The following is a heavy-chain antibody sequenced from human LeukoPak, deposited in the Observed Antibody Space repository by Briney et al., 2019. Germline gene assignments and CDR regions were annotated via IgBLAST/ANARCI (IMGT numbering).Heavy chain of an antibody. J-gene: IGHJ4*02. Sequence: PGGSLRLSCAASGVTFSSYSMNSVREAPGKGLEWGSSISSSSSYIYYADSVKGRFTISRDNAKNSLYLQMKSLRAQDRTVYYWARDCFGYKFDYWGQRTLVTV. V-gene: IGHV3-21*01. D-gene: IGHD1-1*01. CDR2: ISSSSSYI. CDR1: GVTFSSYS. CDR3: ARDCFGYKFDY.